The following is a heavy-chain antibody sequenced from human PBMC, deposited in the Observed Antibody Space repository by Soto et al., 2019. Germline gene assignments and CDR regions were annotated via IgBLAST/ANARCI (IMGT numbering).Heavy chain of an antibody. CDR1: GYTFTSYA. CDR3: ARGSRVVVVPAALRLFDY. CDR2: INAGNGIT. V-gene: IGHV1-3*01. Sequence: ASVKVSCKASGYTFTSYAMHWVRQAPGQRLEWMGWINAGNGITKYSQKFQGRVTITRDTSASTAYMELSSLRSEDTAVYYCARGSRVVVVPAALRLFDYWGQGTLVTVSS. D-gene: IGHD2-2*01. J-gene: IGHJ4*02.